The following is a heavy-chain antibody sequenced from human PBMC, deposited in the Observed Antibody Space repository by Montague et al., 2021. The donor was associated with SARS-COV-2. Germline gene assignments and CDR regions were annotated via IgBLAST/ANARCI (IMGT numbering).Heavy chain of an antibody. CDR1: GGSISSSSYY. V-gene: IGHV4-39*01. CDR2: IYYSGST. D-gene: IGHD3-22*01. J-gene: IGHJ3*02. Sequence: SETLSLTCTVSGGSISSSSYYWGWIRQPPGKGLEWIGSIYYSGSTYYNPSLKSRVTISVDTSKNQSSLKLSSVTAADTAVYYCARFPTSSYDDSKAAPATPGAFDIWGQGTMVTVSS. CDR3: ARFPTSSYDDSKAAPATPGAFDI.